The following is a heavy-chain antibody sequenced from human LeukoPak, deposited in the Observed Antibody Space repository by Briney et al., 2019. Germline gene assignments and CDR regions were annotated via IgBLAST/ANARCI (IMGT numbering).Heavy chain of an antibody. CDR3: AREIYGDYVPPGLMDV. CDR1: GYTFTGYY. J-gene: IGHJ6*04. D-gene: IGHD4-17*01. CDR2: INPNSGGT. Sequence: ASVKVSCKASGYTFTGYYMHWVRQAPGQGLEWMGWINPNSGGTNYAQKFQGRVTMTRDTSISTAYMELSRLRSDDTAVYYCAREIYGDYVPPGLMDVWGKGTTVTVSS. V-gene: IGHV1-2*02.